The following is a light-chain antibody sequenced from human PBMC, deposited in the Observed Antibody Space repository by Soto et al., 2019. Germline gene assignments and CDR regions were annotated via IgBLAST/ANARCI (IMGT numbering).Light chain of an antibody. CDR1: QSVSSY. J-gene: IGKJ5*01. Sequence: EIVLTQSPATLSLSPGERATLSCRASQSVSSYLVWYQQKPGQAPRLLISDASNRATGIPARFSGSGSGTDLTLTISSLEPEDFAVYYCQQRANGPITFGQGTRLEIK. V-gene: IGKV3-11*01. CDR2: DAS. CDR3: QQRANGPIT.